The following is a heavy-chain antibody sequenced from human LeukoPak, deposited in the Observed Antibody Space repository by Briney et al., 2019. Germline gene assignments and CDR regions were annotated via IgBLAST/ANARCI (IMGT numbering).Heavy chain of an antibody. CDR3: AREGPKSYNAFDM. Sequence: SETLSLTCSVSGGSISSYYWNWIRQPPGKGLEWVGSIYYSGSTNYNPSLKSRVTISVDTSKNQFSLTLSSVTAADTAVYYCAREGPKSYNAFDMWGQGTLVTVSS. D-gene: IGHD2-2*02. J-gene: IGHJ3*02. CDR1: GGSISSYY. V-gene: IGHV4-59*01. CDR2: IYYSGST.